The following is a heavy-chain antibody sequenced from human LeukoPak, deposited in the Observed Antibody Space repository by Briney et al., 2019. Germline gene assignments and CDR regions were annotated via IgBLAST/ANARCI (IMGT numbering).Heavy chain of an antibody. D-gene: IGHD6-19*01. Sequence: GGSLRLSCAASRSTFSSYWMSWVRQAPGKGLEWVANIKQDGSEKYYVDSVKGRFTISRDNAKNSLYLQMNSLRAEDTAVYYCARDVGRIAVAGGVGYWGQGTLVTVSS. CDR3: ARDVGRIAVAGGVGY. CDR1: RSTFSSYW. J-gene: IGHJ4*02. V-gene: IGHV3-7*01. CDR2: IKQDGSEK.